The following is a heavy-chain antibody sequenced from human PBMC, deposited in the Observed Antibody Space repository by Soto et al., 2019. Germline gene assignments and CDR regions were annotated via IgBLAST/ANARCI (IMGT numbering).Heavy chain of an antibody. J-gene: IGHJ4*02. CDR1: GFTFSSYA. CDR3: AKQLLDYGLPRFDY. Sequence: GGSLRLSCAASGFTFSSYAMSWVRQAPGKGLEWVSAISGSGGSTYYADSVKGRFNISRDNSKNTLYLQMNSLRAEDTAVYYCAKQLLDYGLPRFDYWGQGTLVTVSS. CDR2: ISGSGGST. V-gene: IGHV3-23*01. D-gene: IGHD4-17*01.